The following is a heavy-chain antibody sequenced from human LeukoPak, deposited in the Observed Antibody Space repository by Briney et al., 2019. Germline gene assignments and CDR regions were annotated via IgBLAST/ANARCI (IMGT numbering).Heavy chain of an antibody. J-gene: IGHJ4*02. V-gene: IGHV1-2*06. CDR2: INPTGGST. CDR3: AREAEDYTMIVVVINYFDY. Sequence: GASVKVSCKASGYTFTSYYMHWVRQAPGQGLEWMGLINPTGGSTGYAQKFQGRVTMTRDTSISPAYMELSRLRSHDTAVYYCAREAEDYTMIVVVINYFDYWGQGTLVTVSS. CDR1: GYTFTSYY. D-gene: IGHD3-22*01.